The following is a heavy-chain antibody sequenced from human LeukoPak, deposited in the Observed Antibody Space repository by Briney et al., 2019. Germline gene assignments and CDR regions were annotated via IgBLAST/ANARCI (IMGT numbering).Heavy chain of an antibody. Sequence: ASVKVSCKASGYTFTSYYMHWVRQAPGQGLEWMGIINPSGGSTSYAQKFQGRVTMTRDTSTSTVYMELSSLRSEDTAVYYCARARIVATITTPRGYFDYWGQGTLVTVSS. CDR1: GYTFTSYY. CDR2: INPSGGST. V-gene: IGHV1-46*01. J-gene: IGHJ4*02. CDR3: ARARIVATITTPRGYFDY. D-gene: IGHD5-12*01.